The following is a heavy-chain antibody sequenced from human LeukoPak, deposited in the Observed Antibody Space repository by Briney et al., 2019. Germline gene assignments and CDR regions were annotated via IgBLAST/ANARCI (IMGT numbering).Heavy chain of an antibody. J-gene: IGHJ5*02. D-gene: IGHD3-10*01. CDR1: GFSFSAYD. V-gene: IGHV3-23*01. CDR3: AKDPGGRSNWFDP. Sequence: GGSLRLSCAVSGFSFSAYDMNWVRQAPGKGLERVSSITDKGDKTYYADSVKGRFTISRDNSKSTLYLQMNSLRAEDTAVYYCAKDPGGRSNWFDPWGQGALVTVSS. CDR2: ITDKGDKT.